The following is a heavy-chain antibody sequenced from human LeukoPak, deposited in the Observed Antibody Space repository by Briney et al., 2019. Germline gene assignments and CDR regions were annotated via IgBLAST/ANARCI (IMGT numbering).Heavy chain of an antibody. CDR1: GDSIRSYY. CDR3: ARLGALHDAFDV. Sequence: SETLSLTCTVSGDSIRSYYWSWIRQPPGKGLGWIGNIHYSGSTKYSSSLKSRVAMSVDTSNNQFSLRVTSLTAADTAVYYCARLGALHDAFDVWGQGTLVTVSS. V-gene: IGHV4-59*12. CDR2: IHYSGST. J-gene: IGHJ3*01. D-gene: IGHD3-16*01.